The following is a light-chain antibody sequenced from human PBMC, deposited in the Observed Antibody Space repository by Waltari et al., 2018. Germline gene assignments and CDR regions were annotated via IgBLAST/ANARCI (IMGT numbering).Light chain of an antibody. J-gene: IGLJ3*02. CDR2: DTS. CDR1: PGAVTSGHY. V-gene: IGLV7-46*01. CDR3: LLSYSGARPWV. Sequence: QAVVTQEPSLTVSPGGTVTLTCGSSPGAVTSGHYPSWFQQKPGQAPRTLIYDTSNKHSWTPARFSGSLLGGKAALTLSGAQPEDEAEYYCLLSYSGARPWVFGGGTKLTVL.